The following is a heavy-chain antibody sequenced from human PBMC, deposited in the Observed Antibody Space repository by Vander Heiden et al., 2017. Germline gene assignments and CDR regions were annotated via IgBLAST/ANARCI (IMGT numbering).Heavy chain of an antibody. CDR1: GFTSSSSL. D-gene: IGHD6-13*01. Sequence: QVQLVESGGGVVQRERSLRPCCAPSGFTSSSSLMHWVRQAPGKGLEWVAVIWYDGSNKYYADSVKGRFTISRDNSKNTLYLQMNSLRAEDTAVYYCARDQEQLVLGGVFDYWGQGTLVTVSS. V-gene: IGHV3-33*01. CDR2: IWYDGSNK. CDR3: ARDQEQLVLGGVFDY. J-gene: IGHJ4*02.